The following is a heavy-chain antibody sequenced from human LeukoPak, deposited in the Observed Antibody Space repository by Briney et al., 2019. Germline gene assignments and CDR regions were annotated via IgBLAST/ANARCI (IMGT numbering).Heavy chain of an antibody. J-gene: IGHJ4*02. CDR2: IYHSGST. CDR1: GYSISSGYY. CDR3: AREPKYGSGSYYLDY. Sequence: SETLSLTCAVSGYSISSGYYWGWMRQPPGKGLEWIGSIYHSGSTYYNPSLKSRVTISVDTSKNQFSLKLSSVTAADTAVYYCAREPKYGSGSYYLDYWGQGTLVTVSS. V-gene: IGHV4-38-2*02. D-gene: IGHD3-10*01.